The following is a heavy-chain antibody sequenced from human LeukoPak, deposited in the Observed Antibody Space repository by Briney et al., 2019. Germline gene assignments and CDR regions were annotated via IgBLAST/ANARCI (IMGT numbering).Heavy chain of an antibody. CDR2: ISAYNGNT. Sequence: GASVKVSCKASGYTFTSYGISWVRQAPGQGLEWMGWISAYNGNTNYAQKYQGRVTMTTDTSTSTAYMELRSLRSDDTAVYFCARVFSFGDYIWGSYRYYFDYWGQGTLVTVSS. V-gene: IGHV1-18*01. CDR1: GYTFTSYG. J-gene: IGHJ4*02. CDR3: ARVFSFGDYIWGSYRYYFDY. D-gene: IGHD3-16*02.